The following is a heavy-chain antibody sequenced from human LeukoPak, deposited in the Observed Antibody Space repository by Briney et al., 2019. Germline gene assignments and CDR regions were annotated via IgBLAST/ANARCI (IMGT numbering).Heavy chain of an antibody. CDR1: GYSFTGYY. CDR2: INPNSGGP. D-gene: IGHD5-18*01. Sequence: EASVKVSCKASGYSFTGYYIHWVRQAPGQGLEWMGRINPNSGGPDYAQKFQGRVTMTRDTSISTAYLELSRLRNDDTAVYFCARGYGYDPNSFDYWGQGTLVTVSS. V-gene: IGHV1-2*06. CDR3: ARGYGYDPNSFDY. J-gene: IGHJ4*02.